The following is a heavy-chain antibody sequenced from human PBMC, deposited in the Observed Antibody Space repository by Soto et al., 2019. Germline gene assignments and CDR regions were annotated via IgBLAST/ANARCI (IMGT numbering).Heavy chain of an antibody. CDR2: IDAGNGNT. CDR1: GYTFTSYP. CDR3: AKDRGNWIRYSYYGMDV. D-gene: IGHD1-20*01. V-gene: IGHV1-3*01. Sequence: ASVKVSCKASGYTFTSYPTHWVRQAPGQRLEWMGWIDAGNGNTKYSQKFRGRVTFTTDTSASTAYMDLSSLRSEDTAVYYCAKDRGNWIRYSYYGMDVWGQGTTVTVSS. J-gene: IGHJ6*02.